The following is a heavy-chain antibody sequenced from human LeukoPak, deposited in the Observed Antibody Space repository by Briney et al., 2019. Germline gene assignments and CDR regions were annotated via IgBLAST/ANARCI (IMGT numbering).Heavy chain of an antibody. CDR3: ARGGYSGYDPVGDAFDI. J-gene: IGHJ3*02. Sequence: GGSLRLSCAASGFTVSSNYMSWVRQAPGKGLEWVSVIYGGGSTYYADSVKGRFTISRDNSKNTLYLQMNSLRAEDTAVYYCARGGYSGYDPVGDAFDIWGQGTMVTVSS. D-gene: IGHD5-12*01. CDR1: GFTVSSNY. CDR2: IYGGGST. V-gene: IGHV3-66*01.